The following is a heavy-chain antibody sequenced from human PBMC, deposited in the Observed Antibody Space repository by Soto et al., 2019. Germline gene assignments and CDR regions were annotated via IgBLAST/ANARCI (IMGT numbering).Heavy chain of an antibody. CDR3: ASGGYYYGSGPFDP. Sequence: SETLSLTCTVSGGSISSYYWSWIRQPPGKGLEWIGYIYYSGSTNYNPSLKSRVTISVDTSKNQFSLKLSSVTAADTAVYYCASGGYYYGSGPFDPWGQGTLVTVSS. CDR2: IYYSGST. CDR1: GGSISSYY. J-gene: IGHJ5*02. D-gene: IGHD3-10*01. V-gene: IGHV4-59*01.